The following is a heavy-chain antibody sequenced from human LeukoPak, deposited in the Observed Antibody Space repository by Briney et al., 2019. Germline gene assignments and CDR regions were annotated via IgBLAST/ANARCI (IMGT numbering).Heavy chain of an antibody. J-gene: IGHJ6*03. Sequence: LGGSLRLSCAASGFTFSSFGMNWVRQAPGKGLEWVSYISSSSSAIYYADSVKGRFPISRDNAKNSLYLHMNSLRAEDTAVYYCARFPYMDVWGKGTTVTVSS. CDR1: GFTFSSFG. V-gene: IGHV3-48*04. CDR2: ISSSSSAI. CDR3: ARFPYMDV.